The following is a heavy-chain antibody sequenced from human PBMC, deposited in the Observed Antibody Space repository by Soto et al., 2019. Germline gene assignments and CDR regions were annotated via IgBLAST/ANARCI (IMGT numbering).Heavy chain of an antibody. CDR2: IYSGGYT. Sequence: GGAPILSCAASGFDVSKTDTSWGRPAPGKGLEWVSVIYSGGYTNYADSVKGRFIVSRDSPKNTLYLRMDSLRAEDTAVYYCAREAIIVIAAPEYYFDYWGQGTLVTVSS. V-gene: IGHV3-66*01. CDR1: GFDVSKTD. CDR3: AREAIIVIAAPEYYFDY. J-gene: IGHJ4*02. D-gene: IGHD3-22*01.